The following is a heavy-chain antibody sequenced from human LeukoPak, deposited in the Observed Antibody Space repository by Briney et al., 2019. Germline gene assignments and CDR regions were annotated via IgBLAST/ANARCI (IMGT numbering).Heavy chain of an antibody. Sequence: GSLRLSCATSGFTFSNHAMHWVRQATGKGLEWVSAIGTAGDTFYPGSVKGRFTISRENAKNSLSLQMNSLRAEDTAVYYCAKGGKWDVTPFDYWGQGTLVTVSS. CDR2: IGTAGDT. V-gene: IGHV3-13*01. J-gene: IGHJ4*02. CDR1: GFTFSNHA. D-gene: IGHD1-26*01. CDR3: AKGGKWDVTPFDY.